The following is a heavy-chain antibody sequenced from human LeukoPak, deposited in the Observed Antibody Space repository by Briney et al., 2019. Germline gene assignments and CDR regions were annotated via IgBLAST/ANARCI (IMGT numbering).Heavy chain of an antibody. CDR2: VNPRGGST. V-gene: IGHV1-46*01. J-gene: IGHJ4*02. CDR1: EYTFSNYY. Sequence: GASEKVSCKASEYTFSNYYIHWVRQAPGQGLEWMGIVNPRGGSTVYAQKLQARVTLTRDTSTTTVYMELSSLRSEDTAIYYCARDASITMIPNLGFDFWGQGTLVTVSS. CDR3: ARDASITMIPNLGFDF. D-gene: IGHD3-22*01.